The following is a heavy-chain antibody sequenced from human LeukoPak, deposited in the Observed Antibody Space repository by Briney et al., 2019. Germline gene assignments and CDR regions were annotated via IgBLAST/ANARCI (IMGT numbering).Heavy chain of an antibody. Sequence: GASVKVSCKASGFTFTSHDYNWVRQATGQGLEWMGWMNPNSGNTGYAQKFQGRVTMTRDTSITTVYMELSSLTSEDTAVYYCARDPTGYCSSTSCYHWFDPWGQGTLVTVSS. D-gene: IGHD2-2*01. CDR3: ARDPTGYCSSTSCYHWFDP. J-gene: IGHJ5*02. CDR2: MNPNSGNT. CDR1: GFTFTSHD. V-gene: IGHV1-8*01.